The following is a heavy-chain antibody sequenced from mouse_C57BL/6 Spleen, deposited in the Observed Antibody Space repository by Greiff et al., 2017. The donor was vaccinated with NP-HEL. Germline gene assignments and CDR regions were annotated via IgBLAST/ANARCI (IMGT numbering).Heavy chain of an antibody. J-gene: IGHJ2*01. CDR3: TRGLRYHDY. D-gene: IGHD1-1*01. V-gene: IGHV1-15*01. Sequence: QVQLQQSGAELVRPGASVTLSCKASGYTFTDYEMHWVKQTPVHGLEWIGAIDPETGGTAYNQKFKGKAILTADKSSSTAYMELRSLTSEDSAVYYCTRGLRYHDYWGQGTTLTVSS. CDR1: GYTFTDYE. CDR2: IDPETGGT.